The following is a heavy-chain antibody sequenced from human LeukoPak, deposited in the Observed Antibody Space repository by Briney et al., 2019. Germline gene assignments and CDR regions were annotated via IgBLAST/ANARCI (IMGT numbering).Heavy chain of an antibody. D-gene: IGHD2-2*01. Sequence: SETLSLTCTVSGGSISSYYWSWIRQPPGKGLEWIGYIYTSGSTNYNPSLKSRVTISGDTSKNQFSLKLSSVTAADTAVYYCARQVLRTSWGQIFDYWGQGILVTVSS. CDR3: ARQVLRTSWGQIFDY. J-gene: IGHJ4*02. CDR1: GGSISSYY. CDR2: IYTSGST. V-gene: IGHV4-4*09.